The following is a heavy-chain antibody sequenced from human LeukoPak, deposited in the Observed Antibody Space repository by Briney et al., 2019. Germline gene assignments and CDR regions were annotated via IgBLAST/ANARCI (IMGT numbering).Heavy chain of an antibody. V-gene: IGHV4-34*01. J-gene: IGHJ3*02. CDR1: GGSFSDYY. CDR2: INHSRST. D-gene: IGHD3-22*01. CDR3: ARIIVIITTVSLAFDI. Sequence: SETLSLTCAVYGGSFSDYYWSWIRQPPGKGLEWIGEINHSRSTNYNPSLKSRVTISLDTSKKQFSLKLSSVTAADTAVYYCARIIVIITTVSLAFDIWGQGTMVTVSS.